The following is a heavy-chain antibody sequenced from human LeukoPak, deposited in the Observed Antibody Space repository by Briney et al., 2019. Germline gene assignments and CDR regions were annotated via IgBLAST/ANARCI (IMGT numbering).Heavy chain of an antibody. CDR1: GFTFSSYA. J-gene: IGHJ4*02. CDR3: AKDQSYGDYIFDY. CDR2: ISGSGGST. Sequence: GGSLRLSCAASGFTFSSYAMSWVRQAPGKGLEWVSAISGSGGSTYYADSVKGRFTISRDNSKNTLYLQMSSLRAEDTAVYYCAKDQSYGDYIFDYWGQGTLVTVSS. V-gene: IGHV3-23*01. D-gene: IGHD4-17*01.